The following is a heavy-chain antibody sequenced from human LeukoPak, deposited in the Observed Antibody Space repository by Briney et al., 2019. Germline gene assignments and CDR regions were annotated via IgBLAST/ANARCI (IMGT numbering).Heavy chain of an antibody. D-gene: IGHD3-10*01. Sequence: ASVTVSCTASGYTFTSYDINWVRQATGQGLEWMGWIGAHSGDTNYAQKFQGRVTMTTETSMSTAYMELRSLRSDDTAVYYCARDEHRLGSYRDYWGQGTLVTVSS. CDR3: ARDEHRLGSYRDY. CDR1: GYTFTSYD. J-gene: IGHJ4*02. CDR2: IGAHSGDT. V-gene: IGHV1-18*01.